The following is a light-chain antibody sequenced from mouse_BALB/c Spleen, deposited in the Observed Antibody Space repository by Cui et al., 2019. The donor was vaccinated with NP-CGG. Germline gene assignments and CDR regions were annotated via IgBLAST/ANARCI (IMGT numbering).Light chain of an antibody. CDR3: ALWYSTHWV. J-gene: IGLJ1*01. CDR1: TGAVTTSNY. Sequence: AAVNTEFPLTTSPGGTVILTYRSSTGAVTTSNYANWVQEKTDHSITGLIQDTGNRPGHIPVRFSGSLIEDRDALTITGAQTEDDAMYFCALWYSTHWVFGGGTKLTVI. CDR2: DTG. V-gene: IGLV2*02.